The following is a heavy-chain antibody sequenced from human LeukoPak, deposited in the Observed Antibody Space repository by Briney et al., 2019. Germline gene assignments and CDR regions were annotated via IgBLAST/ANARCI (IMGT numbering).Heavy chain of an antibody. CDR3: ARAPRGSGINWFDP. Sequence: KPSETLSLTCTVSGGSISSSSYYWGWIRQPPGKGLEWIGSIYYSGSTYYNPSLKSRVTISVDTSKNQFSLKLSSVTAADTAVYYCARAPRGSGINWFDPWGQGTLVTVSS. D-gene: IGHD3-10*01. V-gene: IGHV4-39*07. CDR2: IYYSGST. J-gene: IGHJ5*02. CDR1: GGSISSSSYY.